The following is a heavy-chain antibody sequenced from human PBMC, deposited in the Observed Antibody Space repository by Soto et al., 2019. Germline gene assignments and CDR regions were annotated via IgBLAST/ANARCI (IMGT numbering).Heavy chain of an antibody. D-gene: IGHD1-26*01. CDR2: INGGNGDT. V-gene: IGHV1-3*01. CDR3: ARGPLSLYSADFR. CDR1: GYTFTSYA. Sequence: QVQLVQSGAEVKKPGASVRISCRTSGYTFTSYAITWLRHAPGQTLEWMRWINGGNGDTKYSQKFQDRLSITRDTSATTVSLGLSSLTSEDTAIYYCARGPLSLYSADFRWGQGTLVTVSS. J-gene: IGHJ4*02.